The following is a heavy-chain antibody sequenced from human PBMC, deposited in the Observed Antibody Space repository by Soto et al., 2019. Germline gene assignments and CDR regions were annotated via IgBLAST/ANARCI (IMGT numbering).Heavy chain of an antibody. D-gene: IGHD3-22*01. CDR1: GGSISSGGYC. CDR3: VGYYYDSSGYKDY. Sequence: SETLSLTCTVSGGSISSGGYCWSWIRQHPGKGLEWIGYIYYSGSTYYNPSLKSRVTISVDTSKNQFSLKLSSVTAADTAVYYCVGYYYDSSGYKDYWGQGTLVTVSS. J-gene: IGHJ4*02. V-gene: IGHV4-31*03. CDR2: IYYSGST.